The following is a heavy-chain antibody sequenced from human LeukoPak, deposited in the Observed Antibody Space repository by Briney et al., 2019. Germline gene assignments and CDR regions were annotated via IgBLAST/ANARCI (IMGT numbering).Heavy chain of an antibody. CDR3: ASSIGADYSGNAFDY. CDR1: GGSISSGGHY. CDR2: IYTSGST. J-gene: IGHJ4*02. V-gene: IGHV4-61*02. D-gene: IGHD5-12*01. Sequence: SETLSLTCTVSGGSISSGGHYWSWIRQPAGKGLEWIGRIYTSGSTNYNPSLKSRVTMSVDTSKNQFSLKLSSVTAADTAVYYCASSIGADYSGNAFDYWGQGTLVTVSS.